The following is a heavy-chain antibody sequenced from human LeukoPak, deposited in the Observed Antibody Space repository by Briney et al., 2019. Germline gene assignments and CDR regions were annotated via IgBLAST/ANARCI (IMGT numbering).Heavy chain of an antibody. D-gene: IGHD3-10*01. Sequence: PGGSLKLSCAAFGFTFSSYAMGWVRQAPGKGLEWIAGISGSGGDTYYADSVKGRFTFSRDNSKNTLYLQMNSLRPEDTALYYCAKAVWFGEFDYYFFGLDVWGQGTTVTVSS. CDR2: ISGSGGDT. V-gene: IGHV3-23*01. J-gene: IGHJ6*02. CDR1: GFTFSSYA. CDR3: AKAVWFGEFDYYFFGLDV.